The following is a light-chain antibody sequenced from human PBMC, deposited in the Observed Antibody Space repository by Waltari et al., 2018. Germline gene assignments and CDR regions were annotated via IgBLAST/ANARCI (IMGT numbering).Light chain of an antibody. CDR1: SSDVGGYDY. J-gene: IGLJ3*02. V-gene: IGLV2-14*03. CDR3: SSYTSISACVL. CDR2: DVS. Sequence: QSVLTQPASVSGSPGQSITISCTGTSSDVGGYDYVSWYQQHPGKAPKLMIYDVSNRPSGVSNRFAGSKSGNTASLTISGLQAEDEAEYYCSSYTSISACVLFGGGTKLTVL.